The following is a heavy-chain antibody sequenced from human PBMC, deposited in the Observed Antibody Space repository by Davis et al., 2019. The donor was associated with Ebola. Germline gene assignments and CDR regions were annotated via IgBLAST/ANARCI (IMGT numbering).Heavy chain of an antibody. Sequence: SETLSLICAVYGGTFSGYYWTWIRQPPGKGLEWVGEINHSGTTNYNPSLKSRVTISVDTSKNQLSLKLSPVTAADTAVYYWARREGDWYFDLWGHGTLVTVSS. CDR3: ARREGDWYFDL. CDR1: GGTFSGYY. CDR2: INHSGTT. V-gene: IGHV4-34*01. J-gene: IGHJ2*01. D-gene: IGHD1-26*01.